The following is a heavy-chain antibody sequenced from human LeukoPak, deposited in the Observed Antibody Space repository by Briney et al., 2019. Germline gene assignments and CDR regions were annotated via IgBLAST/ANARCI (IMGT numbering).Heavy chain of an antibody. J-gene: IGHJ4*02. CDR1: GFTVSINY. Sequence: PGGSLRLSCAASGFTVSINYMSWVRQAPGKGLEWVSAISGSGGSTYYADSVKGRFTISRDNSKNTLYLQMNSLRAEDTAVYYCAKALAAAGPFDYWGQGTLVTVSS. CDR3: AKALAAAGPFDY. CDR2: ISGSGGST. D-gene: IGHD6-13*01. V-gene: IGHV3-23*01.